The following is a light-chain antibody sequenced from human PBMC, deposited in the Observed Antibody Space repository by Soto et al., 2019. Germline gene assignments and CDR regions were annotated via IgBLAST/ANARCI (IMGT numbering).Light chain of an antibody. V-gene: IGKV1-27*01. CDR1: QGISTH. CDR2: AAS. J-gene: IGKJ1*01. Sequence: DIQMTQSPSSLSASIGDSVTITCRASQGISTHLAWYQEKPGKVPKILIYAASTLQPGVPSRFSGTGFGTHFTLTISSLQPEDVATYYCQKYNTVPWTFGQGTKV. CDR3: QKYNTVPWT.